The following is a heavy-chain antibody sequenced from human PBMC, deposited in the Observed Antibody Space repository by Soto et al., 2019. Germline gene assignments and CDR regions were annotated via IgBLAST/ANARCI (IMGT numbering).Heavy chain of an antibody. CDR2: IYHSGST. J-gene: IGHJ4*02. D-gene: IGHD4-17*01. CDR1: SASISSNNW. Sequence: PSETLSLTCTVSSASISSNNWWSWVRQPPGKGLEWIGEIYHSGSTNYNPSLKSRVTISVDKSKNQFSLHLTSVTAADTAVYYCASLASYGDSNFDDWAQGTLVTVSS. CDR3: ASLASYGDSNFDD. V-gene: IGHV4-4*02.